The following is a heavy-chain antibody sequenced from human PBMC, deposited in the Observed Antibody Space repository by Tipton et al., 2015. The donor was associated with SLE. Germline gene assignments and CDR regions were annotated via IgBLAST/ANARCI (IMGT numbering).Heavy chain of an antibody. J-gene: IGHJ3*02. Sequence: SLRLSCAASGFTFKNYAMHWVRQAPGKGLEWVAVMSYDGNDKSYADSVKGRFTISRDNSKNMLYLQMNSLRPEDTAVYYCAKDRDTAFDMWGQGTMVTVSS. CDR2: MSYDGNDK. D-gene: IGHD5-18*01. CDR1: GFTFKNYA. V-gene: IGHV3-30*18. CDR3: AKDRDTAFDM.